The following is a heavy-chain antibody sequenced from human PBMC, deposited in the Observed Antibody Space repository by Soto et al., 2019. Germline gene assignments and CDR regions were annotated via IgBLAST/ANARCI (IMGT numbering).Heavy chain of an antibody. J-gene: IGHJ4*02. Sequence: EVQLLESGGGLVQPGGSLRLSCAASGFTFNNYAMNWVRQAPGKGLEWVSSISGSGGSTYYADSVKGGFTISRDNSKNTLYLQINSLRAEDTAVYYCAKGALGSSSWYDFDYWGQGTLVTVSS. CDR2: ISGSGGST. D-gene: IGHD6-13*01. CDR3: AKGALGSSSWYDFDY. V-gene: IGHV3-23*01. CDR1: GFTFNNYA.